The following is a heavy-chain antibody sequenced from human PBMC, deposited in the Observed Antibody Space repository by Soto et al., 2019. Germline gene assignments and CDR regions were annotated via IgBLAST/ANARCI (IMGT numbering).Heavy chain of an antibody. V-gene: IGHV1-69*01. CDR3: AIGTRNSWTCDF. Sequence: QVQVVQSGAEVKKPGSSVKVSCKASGGTFSDYAISWVRQAPGHGLEWVGGIIPLTETPVYAQTVQGRLTITADEGTSAAYMELSSLRADDTAVYCCAIGTRNSWTCDFWGQGTLVTVSS. CDR2: IIPLTETP. CDR1: GGTFSDYA. J-gene: IGHJ4*02. D-gene: IGHD1-1*01.